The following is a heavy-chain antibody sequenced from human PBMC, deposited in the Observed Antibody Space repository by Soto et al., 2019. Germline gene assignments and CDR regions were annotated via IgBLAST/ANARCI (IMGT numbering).Heavy chain of an antibody. CDR2: IDPSDSYT. CDR3: ASPYYYGSGTDGYYYGMDV. J-gene: IGHJ6*02. V-gene: IGHV5-10-1*01. Sequence: GESLKISCKGSGYSFTSYWIGWVRQMPGKGLEWMGRIDPSDSYTNYSPSFQGHVTISADKSISTAYLQWSSLKASDTAMYYCASPYYYGSGTDGYYYGMDVWGQGTTVTVSS. D-gene: IGHD3-10*01. CDR1: GYSFTSYW.